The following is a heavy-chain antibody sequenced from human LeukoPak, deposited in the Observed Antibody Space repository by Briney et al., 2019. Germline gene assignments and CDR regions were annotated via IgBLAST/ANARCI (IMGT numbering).Heavy chain of an antibody. Sequence: GGSLRLSCAASGFTFSSYGMHWVRQAPGKGLEWVAFIRYDGSNKYYADSVKGRFTISRDNSKNTVYLQMNSLRAEDTAVYYCASKDYYDSSGYYGIDDAFDIWGQGTMVTVSS. D-gene: IGHD3-22*01. CDR2: IRYDGSNK. J-gene: IGHJ3*02. V-gene: IGHV3-30*02. CDR3: ASKDYYDSSGYYGIDDAFDI. CDR1: GFTFSSYG.